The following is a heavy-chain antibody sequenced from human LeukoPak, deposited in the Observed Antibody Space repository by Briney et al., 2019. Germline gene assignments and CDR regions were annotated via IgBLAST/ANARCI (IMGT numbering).Heavy chain of an antibody. Sequence: HPGGSLRLSCAASGFTFSSYAMSWFRQAPGKGLEWVSAISGSGGSTYYADSVKGRFTISRDNSKNTLYLQMNSLRAEDTAVYYCAKRRLNSGISNWGQGTLVTVSS. CDR2: ISGSGGST. D-gene: IGHD6-25*01. J-gene: IGHJ4*02. V-gene: IGHV3-23*01. CDR1: GFTFSSYA. CDR3: AKRRLNSGISN.